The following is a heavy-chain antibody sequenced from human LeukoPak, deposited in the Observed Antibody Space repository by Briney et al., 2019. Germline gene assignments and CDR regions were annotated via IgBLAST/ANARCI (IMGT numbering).Heavy chain of an antibody. CDR3: ARGGYNFDP. Sequence: SETLSLTCTVSGGSISSYYWSWIRQPPGRGLEWIGYIHYTGGTNYNPSLKSRVTISMDVFKNQLSLKVSSVTAADTAVYYCARGGYNFDPWGQGILVTVSS. V-gene: IGHV4-59*01. J-gene: IGHJ5*02. CDR2: IHYTGGT. CDR1: GGSISSYY. D-gene: IGHD5-24*01.